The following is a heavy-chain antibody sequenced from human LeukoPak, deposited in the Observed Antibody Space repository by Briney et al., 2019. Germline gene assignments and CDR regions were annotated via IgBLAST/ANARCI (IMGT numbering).Heavy chain of an antibody. D-gene: IGHD7-27*01. CDR3: ARDGDPWVSTEAWFDP. CDR1: GGSISSYY. V-gene: IGHV4-4*07. Sequence: SETLSLTCTVSGGSISSYYWSWIRQPAGKGLEWIGRIYTSGSTNYNPSLKSRVTMSVDTSQHQFSLTLSSVTAAETAVYYCARDGDPWVSTEAWFDPWGQGTLVTVSS. CDR2: IYTSGST. J-gene: IGHJ5*02.